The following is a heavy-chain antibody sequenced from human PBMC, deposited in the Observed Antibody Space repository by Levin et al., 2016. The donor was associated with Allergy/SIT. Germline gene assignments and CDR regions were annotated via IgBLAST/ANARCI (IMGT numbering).Heavy chain of an antibody. CDR3: ARRPSLGVGRYYYYMDV. V-gene: IGHV1-69*01. CDR2: IIPIFGTA. J-gene: IGHJ6*03. Sequence: WVRQAPGQGLEWMGGIIPIFGTANYAQKFQGRVTITADESTSTAYMELSSLRSEDTAVYYCARRPSLGVGRYYYYMDVWGKGTTVTVSS. D-gene: IGHD3-3*01.